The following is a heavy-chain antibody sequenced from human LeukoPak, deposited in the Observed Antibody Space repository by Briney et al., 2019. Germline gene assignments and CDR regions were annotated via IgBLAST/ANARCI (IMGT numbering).Heavy chain of an antibody. CDR3: ARDDRWASYAFDI. J-gene: IGHJ3*02. Sequence: GGSLRLSCAGSGFTVTTNYMGWVRQAPGNGLEWVSVIYSAGNTFYADSVKGRFTISRDNSKNTLYLQMNSLRAEDTAVYYCARDDRWASYAFDIWGQGTMVTVSS. D-gene: IGHD2-2*01. CDR1: GFTVTTNY. V-gene: IGHV3-53*01. CDR2: IYSAGNT.